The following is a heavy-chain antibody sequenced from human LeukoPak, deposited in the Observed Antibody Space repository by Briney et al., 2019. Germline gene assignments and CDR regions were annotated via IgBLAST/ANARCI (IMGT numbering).Heavy chain of an antibody. J-gene: IGHJ4*02. CDR2: INHSGST. Sequence: SETLSLTCAVYGGSFSGYYWSWIRQPPGKGLEWIGEINHSGSTNYNPSLKSRVTISVDTSKNQFSLKLSSVTAADTAVYYCARGRDGDKGLDWGQGTLVNVSS. CDR3: ARGRDGDKGLD. CDR1: GGSFSGYY. V-gene: IGHV4-34*01. D-gene: IGHD5-24*01.